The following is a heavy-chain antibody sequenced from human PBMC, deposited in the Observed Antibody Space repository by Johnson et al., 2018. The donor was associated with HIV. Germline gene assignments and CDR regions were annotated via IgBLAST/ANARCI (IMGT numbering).Heavy chain of an antibody. CDR3: VRVREGYSSGWYDAFDI. J-gene: IGHJ3*02. CDR2: ISSSGSTI. CDR1: GFAFSDYY. V-gene: IGHV3-11*04. D-gene: IGHD6-19*01. Sequence: QVQLVESGGGLVKPGGSLRLSCVASGFAFSDYYMSWIRQAPGKGLEWVSYISSSGSTIYYADSVKGRFTISRDNAKKSLYLQMNSLRAEDTAVYYGVRVREGYSSGWYDAFDIWGQGTMVTVSS.